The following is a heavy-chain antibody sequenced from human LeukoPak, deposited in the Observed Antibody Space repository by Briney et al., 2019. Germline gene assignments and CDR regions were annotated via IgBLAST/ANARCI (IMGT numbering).Heavy chain of an antibody. Sequence: GESLKISCKGSGYSFTTYWIGWVRQMPGKGLEWMGIIYPGDSDTRYSPSFQGHVTIPADNSISTAYLQWSSLKALDTAMYYCARWPTGYDSQYFDYWGQGTLVTVSS. D-gene: IGHD2-2*01. J-gene: IGHJ4*02. CDR1: GYSFTTYW. V-gene: IGHV5-51*01. CDR2: IYPGDSDT. CDR3: ARWPTGYDSQYFDY.